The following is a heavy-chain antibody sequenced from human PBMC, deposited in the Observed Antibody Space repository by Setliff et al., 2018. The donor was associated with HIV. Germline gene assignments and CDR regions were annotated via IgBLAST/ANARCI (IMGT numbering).Heavy chain of an antibody. CDR1: GGSFSSYY. CDR2: INYSGST. Sequence: SETLSLTCAVYGGSFSSYYWSWIRQPPGKGLEWIGEINYSGSTNYNPSLKSRVTISVDTSKNQFSLKLRSVTAADRAVYYCARVPGYSSGTSYMDVWGKVTTVTVSS. D-gene: IGHD6-19*01. V-gene: IGHV4-34*01. J-gene: IGHJ6*03. CDR3: ARVPGYSSGTSYMDV.